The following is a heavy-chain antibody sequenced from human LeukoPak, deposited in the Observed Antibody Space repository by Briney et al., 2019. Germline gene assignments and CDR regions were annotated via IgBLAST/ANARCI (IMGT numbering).Heavy chain of an antibody. CDR1: GFTFSSYE. D-gene: IGHD3-10*02. V-gene: IGHV3-48*03. CDR2: ISSSGSTI. Sequence: PGGSLRLSCAASGFTFSSYEVNWVRHAPGKGLEWVSYISSSGSTIYYADSVKGRFTISRGNAKNSLYLQMNSLRAEDTAVYYCAELGITLIGGVWGKGTTVTISS. J-gene: IGHJ6*04. CDR3: AELGITLIGGV.